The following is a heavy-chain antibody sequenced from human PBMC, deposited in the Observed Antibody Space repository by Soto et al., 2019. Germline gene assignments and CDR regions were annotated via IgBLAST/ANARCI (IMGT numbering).Heavy chain of an antibody. J-gene: IGHJ6*02. CDR2: IKSKTDGGTT. CDR3: TTVEYSSSPDYYYGMDV. V-gene: IGHV3-15*01. D-gene: IGHD6-13*01. Sequence: GGSLRLSCAASGFTFSNAWMRWGRQAPGKGLEWVGRIKSKTDGGTTDYAAPVKGRFTISRDDSKNTLYLQMNSLKTEDTAVYYCTTVEYSSSPDYYYGMDVWGQGTTVTVSS. CDR1: GFTFSNAW.